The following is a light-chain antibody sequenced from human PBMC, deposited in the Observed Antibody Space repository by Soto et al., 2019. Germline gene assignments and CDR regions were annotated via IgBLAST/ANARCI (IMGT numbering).Light chain of an antibody. CDR3: QQLNSYRPIT. CDR2: DAS. V-gene: IGKV1-13*02. CDR1: QPISDY. Sequence: LSASVGDRVTITCRTSQPISDYLNWYQQKPGKAPKLLIYDASSLQSGVPSRFSGSGSGTDFTLTISSLQPEDFATYYCQQLNSYRPITFGQGTRLEIK. J-gene: IGKJ5*01.